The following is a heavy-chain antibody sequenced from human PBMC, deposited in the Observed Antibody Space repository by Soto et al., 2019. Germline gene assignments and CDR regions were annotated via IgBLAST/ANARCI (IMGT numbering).Heavy chain of an antibody. D-gene: IGHD3-9*01. Sequence: GGSLRLSCAASGFTFSSYAMSWVRQAPGKGLEWVPAISGSGGSTYYADSVKGRFTISRDNSKNTLYLQMNSLRAEDTAVYHCAKDHLLRYFDWLLAHEYWGQGTLVTVSS. CDR1: GFTFSSYA. CDR3: AKDHLLRYFDWLLAHEY. J-gene: IGHJ4*02. CDR2: ISGSGGST. V-gene: IGHV3-23*01.